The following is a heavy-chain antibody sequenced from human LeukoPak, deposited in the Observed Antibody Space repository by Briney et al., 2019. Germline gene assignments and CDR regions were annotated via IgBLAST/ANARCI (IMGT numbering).Heavy chain of an antibody. CDR2: IYVNAIST. CDR3: ARDGSNCYFDY. V-gene: IGHV3-66*01. CDR1: GFIVSSNH. D-gene: IGHD5-24*01. J-gene: IGHJ4*02. Sequence: GGSLKLSCAASGFIVSSNHMNWVRQTPGKWLESVIIIYVNAISTQYADTVKCRFISARDNSENTVYLQMNSLGANDSAVYDYARDGSNCYFDYWGQGALVTVSS.